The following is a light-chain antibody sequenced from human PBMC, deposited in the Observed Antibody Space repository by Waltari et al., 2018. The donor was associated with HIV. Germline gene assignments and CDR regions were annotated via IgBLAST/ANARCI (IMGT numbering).Light chain of an antibody. V-gene: IGKV1-39*01. CDR3: QQSYDTPRT. J-gene: IGKJ1*01. Sequence: DIQMTQSPSSLSASVGDRVTITCRASQGISSFLNWYQQTPGKAPELLISGASSLKSGVPSRFSGSGSGTHFTLTISSLQPEDLATYYCQQSYDTPRTFGQGTKVEIK. CDR2: GAS. CDR1: QGISSF.